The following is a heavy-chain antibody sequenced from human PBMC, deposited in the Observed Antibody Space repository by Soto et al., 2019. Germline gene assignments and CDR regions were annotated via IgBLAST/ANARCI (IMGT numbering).Heavy chain of an antibody. CDR2: INPNSGDT. D-gene: IGHD2-8*01. V-gene: IGHV1-2*02. J-gene: IGHJ3*02. CDR3: ARGGTSTVGTKIHFEI. CDR1: GYIFTGYF. Sequence: ASVKVSCKASGYIFTGYFLHWLRQAPGQGPQWMGWINPNSGDTSFAQTFQGRVTMTRDTSINTAYMDLNSLTSDDTAVSYSARGGTSTVGTKIHFEIWGQGTMVTVSS.